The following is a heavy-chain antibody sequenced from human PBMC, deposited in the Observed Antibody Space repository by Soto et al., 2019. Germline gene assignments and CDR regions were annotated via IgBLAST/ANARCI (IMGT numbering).Heavy chain of an antibody. CDR3: ARSKEDYYDSSGYVGFFQH. CDR1: GYTFTSYA. D-gene: IGHD3-22*01. V-gene: IGHV1-3*05. Sequence: QVQLVQSGAEEKKPGASVKVSCKASGYTFTSYAMHWVRQAPGQRLEWMGWINAGNGNTKYSQKFQGRVTITRDTSASTAYMELSSLRSEDTAVYYCARSKEDYYDSSGYVGFFQHWGQGTLVTVSS. J-gene: IGHJ1*01. CDR2: INAGNGNT.